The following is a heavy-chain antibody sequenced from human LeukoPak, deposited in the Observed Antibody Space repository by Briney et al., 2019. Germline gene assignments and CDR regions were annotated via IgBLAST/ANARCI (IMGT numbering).Heavy chain of an antibody. Sequence: GGSLRLSCAASGFTFDDYAMHWVRQAPGRGLEWVSGIRWNSDIIGYADSVKGRFTISRDNAKNSLYLQMSNLRAEDTAVYFCARGGGLDVWGQGATVTVSS. V-gene: IGHV3-9*01. CDR1: GFTFDDYA. CDR2: IRWNSDII. CDR3: ARGGGLDV. D-gene: IGHD3-16*01. J-gene: IGHJ6*02.